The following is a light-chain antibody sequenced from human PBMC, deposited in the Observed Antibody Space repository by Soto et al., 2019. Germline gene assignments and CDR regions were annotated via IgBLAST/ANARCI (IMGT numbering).Light chain of an antibody. V-gene: IGKV1-5*01. CDR2: DAS. J-gene: IGKJ2*01. CDR1: QSISSW. Sequence: MTQSPSTLSASVGDRVTITCRASQSISSWLAWYQQKPGKAPKLLIYDASSLESGVPSRFSGSGSGTEFTLTISSLQPDDFATYYCQQYNSYLYTFGQGTKVDIK. CDR3: QQYNSYLYT.